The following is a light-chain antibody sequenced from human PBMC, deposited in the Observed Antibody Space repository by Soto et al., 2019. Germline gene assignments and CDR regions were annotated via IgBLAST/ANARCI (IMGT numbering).Light chain of an antibody. CDR1: ETVANN. CDR3: QEDFEWPPMT. V-gene: IGKV3-15*01. Sequence: EVVMTQSPATLSASPGERATLSCWASETVANNLAWYQQKPGQAPRLLISGASTRAAGISDRFRGSGSGTEFPLTFSRPRFENFGNYYWQEDFEWPPMTFGQGAKVEI. J-gene: IGKJ1*01. CDR2: GAS.